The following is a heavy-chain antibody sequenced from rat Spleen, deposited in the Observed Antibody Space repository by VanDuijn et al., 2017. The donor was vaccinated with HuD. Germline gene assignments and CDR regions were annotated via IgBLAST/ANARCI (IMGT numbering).Heavy chain of an antibody. CDR3: TRDDNYGVMDA. CDR2: ISYGDSFGHSST. CDR1: GFTFSDYG. V-gene: IGHV5-29*01. D-gene: IGHD1-10*01. J-gene: IGHJ4*01. Sequence: EVQLVESGGGLVQPGRSLKLSCAASGFTFSDYGMAWVRQTPTKGLEWVATISYGDSFGHSSTYYPDSVKGRFTISRDNAKSTLYLQMNSLRSEDTATYYCTRDDNYGVMDAWGQGASVTVSS.